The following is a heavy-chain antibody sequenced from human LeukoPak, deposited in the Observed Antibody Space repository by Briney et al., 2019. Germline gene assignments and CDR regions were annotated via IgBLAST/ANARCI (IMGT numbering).Heavy chain of an antibody. CDR2: ISSSSPYI. Sequence: GGSLRLSCAASGFSFSSYSVNWVRQAPGKGLEWVSSISSSSPYIYYADSVRGRFTISRDNAKNSLYLQMNSLRVEDTAMYYCAREGVQFDYWGQGTLVTVSS. D-gene: IGHD4/OR15-4a*01. J-gene: IGHJ4*02. CDR1: GFSFSSYS. CDR3: AREGVQFDY. V-gene: IGHV3-21*04.